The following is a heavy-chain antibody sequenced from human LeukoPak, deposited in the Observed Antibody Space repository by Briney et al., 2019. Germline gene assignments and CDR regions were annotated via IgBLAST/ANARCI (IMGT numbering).Heavy chain of an antibody. D-gene: IGHD5-12*01. CDR2: IYDSGPT. V-gene: IGHV4-39*01. CDR3: ATHRRSGSGGSENAFEI. Sequence: SETLSLTCTVSGDSTSSITYYWDWIRQAPGKWLQWIGNIYDSGPTHYNPSLKNRFTISRDTSKNQFSLKLDYEIAPETAIYDCATHRRSGSGGSENAFEIWGQGTMVTVSS. CDR1: GDSTSSITYY. J-gene: IGHJ3*02.